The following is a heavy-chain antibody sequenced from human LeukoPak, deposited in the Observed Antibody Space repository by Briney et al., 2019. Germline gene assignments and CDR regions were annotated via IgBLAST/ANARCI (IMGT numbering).Heavy chain of an antibody. CDR1: GFTFSDYY. Sequence: GGSLRLSCAASGFTFSDYYMSWIGQAPGKGLEWISYISGSGSSMYYADSVKGRFTISRDNAKNSLYLQMNSLRAEDTAVYYCATHDFSGAYYFDYWGQGTLVTVSS. CDR3: ATHDFSGAYYFDY. J-gene: IGHJ4*02. CDR2: ISGSGSSM. V-gene: IGHV3-11*01. D-gene: IGHD3/OR15-3a*01.